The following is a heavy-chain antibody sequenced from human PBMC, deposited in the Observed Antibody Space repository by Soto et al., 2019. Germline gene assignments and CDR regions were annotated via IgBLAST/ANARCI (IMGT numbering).Heavy chain of an antibody. CDR1: GDSVSSNSAA. CDR3: ARVEGGRNSSGWYYYYFDY. V-gene: IGHV6-1*01. J-gene: IGHJ4*02. CDR2: TYYRSKWYN. Sequence: SQTLSLTCAISGDSVSSNSAAWNWIRQSPSRGLEWLGRTYYRSKWYNDYAVSVKSRITINPDTSKNQFSLQLNSVTPEDTTVYYFARVEGGRNSSGWYYYYFDYWGQGTLVTVSS. D-gene: IGHD6-19*01.